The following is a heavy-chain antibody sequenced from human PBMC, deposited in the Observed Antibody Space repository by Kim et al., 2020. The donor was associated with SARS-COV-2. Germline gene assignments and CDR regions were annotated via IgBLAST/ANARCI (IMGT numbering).Heavy chain of an antibody. Sequence: SETLSLTCTVSGGSISRYYWSWIRQPPGKGLEWIGYIYYSGSANYNPSLKSRVTMSVDTSKNQFSLKLSSVTAADTAVYYCARGYISKVDDAFDIWGQGTMVTVSS. CDR3: ARGYISKVDDAFDI. CDR1: GGSISRYY. J-gene: IGHJ3*02. D-gene: IGHD1-20*01. V-gene: IGHV4-59*01. CDR2: IYYSGSA.